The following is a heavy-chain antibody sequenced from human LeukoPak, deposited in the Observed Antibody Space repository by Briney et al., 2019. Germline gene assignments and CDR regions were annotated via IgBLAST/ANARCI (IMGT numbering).Heavy chain of an antibody. CDR2: VYYSGTT. J-gene: IGHJ3*02. D-gene: IGHD2/OR15-2a*01. Sequence: SETLSLTCTVSGGSISSYYWSWIRQAPGKGLEWIGYVYYSGTTNYNPSLKSRVSISVDTSKNQFSLKLSSVTAADTAVYYCARLEGNIGQLEAVDAFDIWGQGTMVTVSS. CDR1: GGSISSYY. CDR3: ARLEGNIGQLEAVDAFDI. V-gene: IGHV4-59*08.